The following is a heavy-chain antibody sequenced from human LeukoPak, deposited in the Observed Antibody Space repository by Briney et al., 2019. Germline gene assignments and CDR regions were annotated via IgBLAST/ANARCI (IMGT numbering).Heavy chain of an antibody. D-gene: IGHD4-23*01. CDR1: GFIFSNYA. CDR2: TSYDESNK. CDR3: VGAVENWFDP. Sequence: GGSLRLSCAASGFIFSNYAMHWARQAPGKGLEWVAVTSYDESNKYYAHSVKGRFTIYRDNSKNTLYLQMNSLRIDDTAVYYCVGAVENWFDPWGQGTLVTVSS. V-gene: IGHV3-30-3*01. J-gene: IGHJ5*02.